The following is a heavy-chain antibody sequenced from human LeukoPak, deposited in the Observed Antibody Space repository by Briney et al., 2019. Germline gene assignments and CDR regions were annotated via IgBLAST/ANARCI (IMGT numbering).Heavy chain of an antibody. V-gene: IGHV1-2*02. CDR2: INPNSGGT. CDR3: ASFGYSSGSMFDY. J-gene: IGHJ4*02. Sequence: ASVKVSCKASGHTFTGYYMHWVRQAPGQGLEWMGWINPNSGGTNYAQKFQGRVTMTRDTSISTAYMELSRLRSDDTAVYYCASFGYSSGSMFDYWGQGTLVTVSS. CDR1: GHTFTGYY. D-gene: IGHD6-19*01.